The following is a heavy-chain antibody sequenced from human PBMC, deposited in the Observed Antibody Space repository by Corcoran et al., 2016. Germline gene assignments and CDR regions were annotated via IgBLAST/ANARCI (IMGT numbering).Heavy chain of an antibody. Sequence: QVQLQQWGAGLLKPSETLSLTCAVYGGSFSGYYWSWIRQPPGKGLEWIGEINHSGSTNYNPSLKSRVTISVDTSKNQFSLKLSSVTAADTAVYDWARGMPDRYSSGWTPYYFDYWGQGTLVTVSS. CDR2: INHSGST. CDR1: GGSFSGYY. D-gene: IGHD6-19*01. CDR3: ARGMPDRYSSGWTPYYFDY. J-gene: IGHJ4*02. V-gene: IGHV4-34*01.